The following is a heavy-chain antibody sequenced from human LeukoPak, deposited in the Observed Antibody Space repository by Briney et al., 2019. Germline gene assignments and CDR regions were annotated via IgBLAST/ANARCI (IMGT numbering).Heavy chain of an antibody. J-gene: IGHJ5*02. V-gene: IGHV4-61*08. D-gene: IGHD1-26*01. CDR1: GGSISSGDNY. Sequence: PSQTLSLTCTVSGGSISSGDNYWSWIRQPPGKGLEWIGYTYYSGSTNYNPSLKSRVTISVDTSKNQFSLKLSSVTAADTAVYYCARHRLPWELLGDNWFDPWGQGTLVTVSS. CDR2: TYYSGST. CDR3: ARHRLPWELLGDNWFDP.